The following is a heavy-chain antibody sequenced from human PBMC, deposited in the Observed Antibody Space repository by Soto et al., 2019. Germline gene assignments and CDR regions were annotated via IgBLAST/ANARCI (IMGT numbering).Heavy chain of an antibody. CDR2: IYHSGST. V-gene: IGHV4-30-2*01. CDR1: GGSISSGGYS. CDR3: ARGSPGYDFWSGYYPSYGMDV. Sequence: SETLSLTCAVSGGSISSGGYSWSWIRQPPGKGLEWIGYIYHSGSTYYNPSLKSRVTISVDRSKNQFSLKLSSVTAADTAVYYCARGSPGYDFWSGYYPSYGMDVWGQGTTVTVSS. J-gene: IGHJ6*02. D-gene: IGHD3-3*01.